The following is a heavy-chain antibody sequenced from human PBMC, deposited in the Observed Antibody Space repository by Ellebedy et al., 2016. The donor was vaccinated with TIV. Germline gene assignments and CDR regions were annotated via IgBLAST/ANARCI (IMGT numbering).Heavy chain of an antibody. V-gene: IGHV1-69*05. Sequence: SVKVSXXASGGTFSSYAISWVRQAPGQGLEWMGGIIPIFGTANYAQKLQGRVTMTTDTSTSTAYMELRSLRSDDTAVYYCARGRNNYYDSSGYPPYYFDYWGQGTLVTVSS. J-gene: IGHJ4*02. CDR3: ARGRNNYYDSSGYPPYYFDY. CDR1: GGTFSSYA. D-gene: IGHD3-22*01. CDR2: IIPIFGTA.